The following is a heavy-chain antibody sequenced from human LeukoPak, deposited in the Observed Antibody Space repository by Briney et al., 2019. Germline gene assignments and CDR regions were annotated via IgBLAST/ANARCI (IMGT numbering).Heavy chain of an antibody. CDR3: ARGRFGES. J-gene: IGHJ5*02. CDR2: IYSGGST. D-gene: IGHD3-10*01. Sequence: GGSLRLSCAASGFSVSSNYMSWVRQAPGKGLEWVSVIYSGGSTYYADSVKGRFTISRDKSKNTLDLQMNSLRAEDTAVYYCARGRFGESWGQGTLVTVSS. CDR1: GFSVSSNY. V-gene: IGHV3-66*01.